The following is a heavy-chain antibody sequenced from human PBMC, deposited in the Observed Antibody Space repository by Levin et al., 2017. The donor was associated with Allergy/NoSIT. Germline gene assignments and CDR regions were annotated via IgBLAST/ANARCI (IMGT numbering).Heavy chain of an antibody. CDR2: ISDDGSSE. D-gene: IGHD3-10*01. V-gene: IGHV3-30-3*01. CDR3: ARGRVPNDY. Sequence: SCAASGFTFSNYALHWVRQAPGKGLEWVGVISDDGSSEFYIDSVKGRFTISRDNSKNRLYLQMDSLRAEDTAIYYCARGRVPNDYWGQGTLVTVSS. CDR1: GFTFSNYA. J-gene: IGHJ4*02.